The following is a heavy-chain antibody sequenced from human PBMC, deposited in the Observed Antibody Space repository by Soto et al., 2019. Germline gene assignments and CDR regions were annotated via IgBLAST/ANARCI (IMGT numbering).Heavy chain of an antibody. CDR3: AKNGQPPYYYYGLDV. J-gene: IGHJ6*02. CDR1: GYTFTRYG. D-gene: IGHD2-8*01. Sequence: ASVKVSCKASGYTFTRYGISWGRQAPGQGLEWMGWISGYNGDTNYAQKFQGRVSMTIDTSTTTAYMELRSLTSDDTAVYYCAKNGQPPYYYYGLDVWGQGTKVTVSS. V-gene: IGHV1-18*01. CDR2: ISGYNGDT.